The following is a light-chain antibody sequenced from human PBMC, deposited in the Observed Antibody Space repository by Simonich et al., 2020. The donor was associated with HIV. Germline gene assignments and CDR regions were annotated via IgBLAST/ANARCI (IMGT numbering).Light chain of an antibody. CDR2: CAS. Sequence: DIVVNQSPDSRAVSLGERATINCKSSKSGLYSSRNKNSLARYQQKPGQPPTLLIYCASTPESGVPDRFSGSGSGTDFTPTITRLQAEDVAVYYCQQFSSPPRTFGQGTKVEI. CDR1: KSGLYSSRNKNS. J-gene: IGKJ1*01. V-gene: IGKV4-1*01. CDR3: QQFSSPPRT.